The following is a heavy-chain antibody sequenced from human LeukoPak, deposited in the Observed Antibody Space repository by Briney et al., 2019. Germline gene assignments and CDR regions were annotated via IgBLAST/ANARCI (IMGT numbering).Heavy chain of an antibody. CDR1: GGSISSGGYS. CDR3: ARTLYDSSGYYFSDAFDI. CDR2: IYHSGST. V-gene: IGHV4-30-2*01. Sequence: SETLSLTCAVSGGSISSGGYSWSWIRQPPGTGLEWIGYIYHSGSTYYNPSLKSRVTISVDRSKNQFSLKLSSVTSADTAVYYCARTLYDSSGYYFSDAFDIWGQGTMVTVSS. J-gene: IGHJ3*02. D-gene: IGHD3-22*01.